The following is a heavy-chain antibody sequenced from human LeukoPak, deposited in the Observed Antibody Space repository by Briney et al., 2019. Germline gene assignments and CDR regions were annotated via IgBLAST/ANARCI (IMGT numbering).Heavy chain of an antibody. D-gene: IGHD3-22*01. J-gene: IGHJ4*02. V-gene: IGHV1-18*01. Sequence: ASVKVSCKASGYTFASSSISWVRQAPGQGLEWMGWISAYNGNTNYAQKLQGRVTMTTDTSTSTAYMELRSLRSDDTAVYYCARDLGDYYDSSGAPDYWGQGTLVTVSS. CDR3: ARDLGDYYDSSGAPDY. CDR1: GYTFASSS. CDR2: ISAYNGNT.